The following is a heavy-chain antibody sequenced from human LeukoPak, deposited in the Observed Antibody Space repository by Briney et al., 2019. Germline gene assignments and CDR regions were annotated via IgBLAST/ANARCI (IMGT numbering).Heavy chain of an antibody. CDR1: GFTFSSYA. CDR2: ISYDGSNK. J-gene: IGHJ4*02. Sequence: GGSLRLSCAASGFTFSSYAMHWVRQAPGKGLEWVAVISYDGSNKYYADSVKGRFTISRDNSKNTLYLQMNSLRAEDTAVYYCVRALLRDLLWFGGAFDYWGQGTLVTVSS. V-gene: IGHV3-30*04. CDR3: VRALLRDLLWFGGAFDY. D-gene: IGHD3-10*01.